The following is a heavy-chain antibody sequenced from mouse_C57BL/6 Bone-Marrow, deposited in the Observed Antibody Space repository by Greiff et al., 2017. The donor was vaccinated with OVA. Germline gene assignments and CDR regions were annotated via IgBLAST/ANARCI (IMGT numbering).Heavy chain of an antibody. CDR1: GFTFSDYG. CDR3: AKSTVVRAMDY. CDR2: ISSGSSTI. Sequence: DVQLVESGGGLVKPGGSLKLSCAASGFTFSDYGMHWVRQAPEKGLEWVAYISSGSSTIYYADTVKGRFTISRDNAKNTLFLQMTSLRSEDTAMYYCAKSTVVRAMDYWGQGTSVTVSS. V-gene: IGHV5-17*01. D-gene: IGHD1-1*01. J-gene: IGHJ4*01.